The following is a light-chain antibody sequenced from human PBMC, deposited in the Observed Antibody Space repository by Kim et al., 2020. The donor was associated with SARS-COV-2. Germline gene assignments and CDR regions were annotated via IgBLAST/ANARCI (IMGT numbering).Light chain of an antibody. CDR2: AAS. J-gene: IGKJ1*01. V-gene: IGKV1-6*01. CDR1: QGSRND. CDR3: LQDFTYPWT. Sequence: ASVGDRVTITCRASQGSRNDLGWYQQKPGKAPKLLISAASSLQSGVPSRFSGSGAGRDFTLTISSLQPEDFATYYCLQDFTYPWTFGQGTKVEIK.